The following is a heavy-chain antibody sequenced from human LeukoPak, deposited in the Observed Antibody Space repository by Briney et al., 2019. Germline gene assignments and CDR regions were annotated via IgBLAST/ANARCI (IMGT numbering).Heavy chain of an antibody. J-gene: IGHJ4*02. CDR1: GFTVSSNY. CDR2: IYSGGST. CDR3: ARIAAAGTGGY. V-gene: IGHV3-53*01. D-gene: IGHD6-13*01. Sequence: PGGSLRLSCAASGFTVSSNYMSWVRQAPGKGLEWVSVIYSGGSTYNADSVKGRFTISRDNSKNTLYLQMNSLRAEDTAVYYCARIAAAGTGGYWGQGTLVTVSS.